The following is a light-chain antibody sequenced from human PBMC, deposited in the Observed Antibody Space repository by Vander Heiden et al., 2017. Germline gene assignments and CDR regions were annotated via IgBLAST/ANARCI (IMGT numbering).Light chain of an antibody. CDR3: QQNYNTPYT. CDR1: QSISTY. J-gene: IGKJ2*01. V-gene: IGKV1-39*01. CDR2: GAS. Sequence: DIQMTQLPSSLSASVVDRVTITCRASQSISTYLNWYQQKPGKAPKLLIYGASSLQSGVPSRISGSGSGTDFTLTISSLQPDDYATYYCQQNYNTPYTFGQGTELEIK.